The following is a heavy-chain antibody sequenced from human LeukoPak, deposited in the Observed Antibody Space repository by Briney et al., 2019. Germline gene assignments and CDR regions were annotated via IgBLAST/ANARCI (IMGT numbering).Heavy chain of an antibody. CDR3: ARDHHGSGSYSLDP. V-gene: IGHV1-2*02. J-gene: IGHJ5*02. Sequence: ASVKVSCKASGYTFTGYYMHWVRQAPGQGLEWMGWINPNNGGTNYAQKFQGRVTMTRDTSISTAYMELSRLRSDDTAVYYCARDHHGSGSYSLDPWGQGTLVTVSS. CDR1: GYTFTGYY. D-gene: IGHD3-10*01. CDR2: INPNNGGT.